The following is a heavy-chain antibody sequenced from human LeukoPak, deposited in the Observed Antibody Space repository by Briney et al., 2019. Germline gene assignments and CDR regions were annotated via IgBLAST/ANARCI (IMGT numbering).Heavy chain of an antibody. CDR3: ASDRGYSYGYYMDV. Sequence: GESLRLSCAASGFTFSSYSRNWVRQPPGKGLEWVSSINSSSSYIYNPDSVKGRFTISKIRAKNFPHLQMNSLRAEDTAVYYCASDRGYSYGYYMDVCGKGTPVSVSS. D-gene: IGHD5-18*01. CDR2: INSSSSYI. V-gene: IGHV3-21*01. CDR1: GFTFSSYS. J-gene: IGHJ6*03.